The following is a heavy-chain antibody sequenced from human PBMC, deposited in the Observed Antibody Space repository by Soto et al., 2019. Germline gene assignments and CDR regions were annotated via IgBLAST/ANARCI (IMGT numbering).Heavy chain of an antibody. D-gene: IGHD5-12*01. CDR1: GGSISSYY. V-gene: IGHV4-59*01. CDR2: IYYSGST. CDR3: ARDGVRGYDYLNWFDP. Sequence: PSETLSLTCTVSGGSISSYYWSWIRQPPGKGLEWIGYIYYSGSTNYNPSLKSRVTISVDTSKNQFSLKLSSVTAADTAVYYCARDGVRGYDYLNWFDPWGQGTLVTVSS. J-gene: IGHJ5*02.